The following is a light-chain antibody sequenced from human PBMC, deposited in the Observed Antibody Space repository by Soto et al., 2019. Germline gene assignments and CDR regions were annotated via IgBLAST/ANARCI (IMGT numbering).Light chain of an antibody. CDR2: WAS. J-gene: IGKJ1*01. Sequence: DIVMTRSPDSLAVSLGEMATINFNSSQSVLYSANNKNYLAWYQQKPGQPPKLLIYWASTRESGVPDRFSGSGSGTEFTLTISSLQPDDFATYYCQQYNSYWTFGQGTKVDIK. CDR1: QSVLYSANNKNY. CDR3: QQYNSYWT. V-gene: IGKV4-1*01.